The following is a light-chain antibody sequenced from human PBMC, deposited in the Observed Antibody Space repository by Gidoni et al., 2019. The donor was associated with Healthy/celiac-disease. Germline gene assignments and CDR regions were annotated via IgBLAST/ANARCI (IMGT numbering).Light chain of an antibody. CDR1: QSVSSY. J-gene: IGKJ4*01. Sequence: EIVLTQSPATLSLSPGVRATLSCRASQSVSSYLAWYQQKPGQAPRLLIYDASNRATGIPARFSGSGSGTDFTLTSSSLEPEDFAVYYCQQRSNWPLTFGGGTKVEIK. CDR3: QQRSNWPLT. V-gene: IGKV3-11*01. CDR2: DAS.